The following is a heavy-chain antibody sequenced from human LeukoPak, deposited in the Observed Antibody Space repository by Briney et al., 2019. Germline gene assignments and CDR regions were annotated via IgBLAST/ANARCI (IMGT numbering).Heavy chain of an antibody. Sequence: ASVKVSCKASGYTFTSYHMHWVRQAPGQGLEWMGIINPSGGTTNYAQKFQGRVTMTRDTSISTAYMELSRLRSDDTAVYYCARVLFYSSGNKSNRVDYWGQGTLVTVSS. V-gene: IGHV1-46*01. CDR2: INPSGGTT. CDR3: ARVLFYSSGNKSNRVDY. CDR1: GYTFTSYH. D-gene: IGHD6-19*01. J-gene: IGHJ4*02.